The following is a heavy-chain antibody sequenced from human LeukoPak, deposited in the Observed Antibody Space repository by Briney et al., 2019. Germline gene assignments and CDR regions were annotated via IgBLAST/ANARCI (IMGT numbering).Heavy chain of an antibody. J-gene: IGHJ4*02. CDR3: ARDFFAFGGVIALLDY. CDR2: IKLDGSEK. V-gene: IGHV3-7*01. D-gene: IGHD3-16*02. Sequence: GGSLRLSCAASGFTFSSYWMSWVRQAPGKGLEWVANIKLDGSEKYYVDSVKGRFTISRDNAKKSLYPQMNSLRDEDTAVYYCARDFFAFGGVIALLDYWGQGTLVTVSS. CDR1: GFTFSSYW.